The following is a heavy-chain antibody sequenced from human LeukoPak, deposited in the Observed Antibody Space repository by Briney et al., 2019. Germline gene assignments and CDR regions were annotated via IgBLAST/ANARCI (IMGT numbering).Heavy chain of an antibody. J-gene: IGHJ4*02. D-gene: IGHD1-26*01. V-gene: IGHV3-23*01. Sequence: GGSLRLSCAASGFTFSSYAMSWVRQAPGKGLEWASAISGSGGSTYYADSVKGRFTISRDNSKNTLYLQMNSLRAEDTAVYYCAKDEPEWELLFLFDYWGQGTLVTVSS. CDR2: ISGSGGST. CDR1: GFTFSSYA. CDR3: AKDEPEWELLFLFDY.